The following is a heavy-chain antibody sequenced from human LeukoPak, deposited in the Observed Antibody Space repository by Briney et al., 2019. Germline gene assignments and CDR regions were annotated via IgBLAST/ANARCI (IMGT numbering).Heavy chain of an antibody. Sequence: SETLSLTCAVYGGSFSVYYWSWIRQPPGKGLEWIGEINHSGSTNYNPSLKSRVTISVDTSKNQFSLKLSSVTAADTAVYYCARDSNVDTAMVTDYWGQGTLVTVSS. V-gene: IGHV4-34*01. CDR1: GGSFSVYY. CDR3: ARDSNVDTAMVTDY. CDR2: INHSGST. J-gene: IGHJ4*02. D-gene: IGHD5-18*01.